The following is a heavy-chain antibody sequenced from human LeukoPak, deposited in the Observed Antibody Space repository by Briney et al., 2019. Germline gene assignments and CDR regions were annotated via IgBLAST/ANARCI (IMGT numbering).Heavy chain of an antibody. D-gene: IGHD3-3*01. CDR2: ISSSGSTI. Sequence: GRSLRLSCAASGFTFSSYEMNWVRQAPGKGLEWVSYISSSGSTIYYADSVKGRFTISRDNAKNSLYLQMNSLRAEDTAVYYCAIVAGDQTYYDFWSGYLPSDYWGQGTLVTVSS. CDR3: AIVAGDQTYYDFWSGYLPSDY. J-gene: IGHJ4*02. CDR1: GFTFSSYE. V-gene: IGHV3-48*03.